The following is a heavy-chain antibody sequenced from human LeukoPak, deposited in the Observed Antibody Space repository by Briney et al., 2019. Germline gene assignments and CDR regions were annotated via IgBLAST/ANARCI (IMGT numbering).Heavy chain of an antibody. CDR1: GGSVSSVAKY. J-gene: IGHJ5*02. V-gene: IGHV4-30-4*01. CDR2: INYIGNT. D-gene: IGHD2-15*01. Sequence: SQTLSLTCNVSGGSVSSVAKYWSWIRQPPGKGLEWIGYINYIGNTFYNPSLRSRVTISVDTSNNQFSLRLSSVTAADTAVYYCARGGGWRNWFDPWGQGTLVTVSS. CDR3: ARGGGWRNWFDP.